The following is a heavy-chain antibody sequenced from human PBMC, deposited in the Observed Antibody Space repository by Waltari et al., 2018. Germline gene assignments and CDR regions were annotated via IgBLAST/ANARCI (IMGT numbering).Heavy chain of an antibody. CDR2: IYHTGTT. Sequence: QVQLQESGPGLVKPSETLSLTCTVSNYPITSGYFWGWIRQSPGKGLEWIGSIYHTGTTYFNPSLKSRVTISIDTSKKQFSLRLRSVTAADTGVYFCARDKGFYDVLPGRGWFDPWGQGTLVTVSS. CDR1: NYPITSGYF. D-gene: IGHD3-9*01. J-gene: IGHJ5*02. V-gene: IGHV4-38-2*02. CDR3: ARDKGFYDVLPGRGWFDP.